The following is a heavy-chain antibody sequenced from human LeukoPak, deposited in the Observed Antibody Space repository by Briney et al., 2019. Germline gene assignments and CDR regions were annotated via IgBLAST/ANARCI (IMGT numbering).Heavy chain of an antibody. CDR1: GFTFSSYT. V-gene: IGHV3-21*01. J-gene: IGHJ4*02. CDR3: ARDRDVGATPPNFDY. CDR2: ISTSSSYI. Sequence: GGSLRLSCAASGFTFSSYTMSWVRQAPGKGLEWVSSISTSSSYIYYADSVKGRFTISRDNAKNSLYLQMNSLRAEDTAVYYCARDRDVGATPPNFDYWGQGTLVTVSS. D-gene: IGHD1-26*01.